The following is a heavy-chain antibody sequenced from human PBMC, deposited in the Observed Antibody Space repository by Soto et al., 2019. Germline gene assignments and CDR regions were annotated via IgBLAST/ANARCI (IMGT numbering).Heavy chain of an antibody. CDR3: ARDWATIFGGVTSTHFDV. CDR2: SRASPAST. Sequence: GASVKVSCKASGYNFTSYGISWVRHAPGEGLEWMGWSRASPASTNYAQRLQGRVTMTTGAAASTTYMELRTLRSDDTAVYYCARDWATIFGGVTSTHFDVWGQGTLVTVYS. CDR1: GYNFTSYG. J-gene: IGHJ4*02. D-gene: IGHD3-3*01. V-gene: IGHV1-18*01.